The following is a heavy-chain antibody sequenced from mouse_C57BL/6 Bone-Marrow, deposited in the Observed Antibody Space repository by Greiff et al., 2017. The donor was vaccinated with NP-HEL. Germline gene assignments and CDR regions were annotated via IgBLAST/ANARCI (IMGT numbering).Heavy chain of an antibody. CDR3: ARRGLDLLYLDY. V-gene: IGHV1-55*01. CDR2: IYPGSGST. CDR1: GYTFTSYW. D-gene: IGHD3-1*01. Sequence: QVQLQQPGAELVKPGASVKMSCKASGYTFTSYWITWVKQRPGQGLEWIGDIYPGSGSTNYNEKFKSKATLTVDTSSSTAYMQLSSLTSEDSAVYYWARRGLDLLYLDYWGQGTTLTVSS. J-gene: IGHJ2*01.